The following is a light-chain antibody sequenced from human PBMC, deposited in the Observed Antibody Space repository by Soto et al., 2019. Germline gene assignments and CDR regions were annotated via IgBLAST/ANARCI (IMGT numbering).Light chain of an antibody. CDR2: EVS. V-gene: IGLV2-14*01. CDR1: SSDVGGYNY. Sequence: QSALTQPASVSGSPGQSITISCTGTSSDVGGYNYVSWYQQHPGKAHKLMIYEVSNRPSGVSNRFSGSKSGNTASLTISGLQADDEADYYCSSYTSSSTLVFGTGTKLTVL. CDR3: SSYTSSSTLV. J-gene: IGLJ1*01.